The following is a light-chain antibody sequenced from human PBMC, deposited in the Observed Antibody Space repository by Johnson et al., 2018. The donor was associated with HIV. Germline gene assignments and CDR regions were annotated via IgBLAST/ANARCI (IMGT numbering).Light chain of an antibody. CDR1: SSNIGNNY. V-gene: IGLV1-51*01. J-gene: IGLJ1*01. CDR3: GTWDSSLSAGV. CDR2: DNN. Sequence: QSALTQRPSVSAAPGQKVTISCSGSSSNIGNNYVSWYQQLPGTAPKLLIYDNNKRPSGIPDRFSGSKSGTSATLGITGLQTGDEADYYCGTWDSSLSAGVFGTGTKVTVL.